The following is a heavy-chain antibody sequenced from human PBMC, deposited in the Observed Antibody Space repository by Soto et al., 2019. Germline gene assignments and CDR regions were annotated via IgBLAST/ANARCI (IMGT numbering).Heavy chain of an antibody. CDR2: MNPNSGNT. V-gene: IGHV1-8*01. CDR3: ARGGWLVEGFDY. J-gene: IGHJ4*02. CDR1: GYTFTSYD. Sequence: ASVKVSCKASGYTFTSYDINWVRQATGQGLEWMGWMNPNSGNTGYAQKFQGRVTMTRNTSISTAYMELSSLRSEDTAVYYCARGGWLVEGFDYWGQGTLVTVSS. D-gene: IGHD6-19*01.